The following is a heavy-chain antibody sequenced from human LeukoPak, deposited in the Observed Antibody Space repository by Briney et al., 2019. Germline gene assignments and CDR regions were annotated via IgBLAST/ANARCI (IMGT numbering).Heavy chain of an antibody. V-gene: IGHV4-31*03. J-gene: IGHJ5*02. CDR2: IYYSGST. Sequence: SETLSLTCTVSGGSISTGTYYWSWIRQHPGKSLEWIGYIYYSGSTYYNPSLKSRVTISVDTSKNQFSLKLSSVTAADTAVYYCAGRAATPFSGFGPWGQGTLVTVSS. D-gene: IGHD2-15*01. CDR3: AGRAATPFSGFGP. CDR1: GGSISTGTYY.